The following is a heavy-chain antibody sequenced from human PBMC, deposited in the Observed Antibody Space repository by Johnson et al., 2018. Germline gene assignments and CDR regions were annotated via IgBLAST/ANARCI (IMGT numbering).Heavy chain of an antibody. CDR1: GFTFDDYA. Sequence: EVQLVESGGGLVQPGRSLRLSCAASGFTFDDYAMHWVRQAPGKGLEWVSGINWNGGSTGYADSVEGRFTISRDNAKNSLYLQMNSLRAEDTALYSCAKSQYCRFCYYMDVWGKGTTFTVSS. CDR3: AKSQYCRFCYYMDV. D-gene: IGHD3-3*01. CDR2: INWNGGST. V-gene: IGHV3-9*01. J-gene: IGHJ6*03.